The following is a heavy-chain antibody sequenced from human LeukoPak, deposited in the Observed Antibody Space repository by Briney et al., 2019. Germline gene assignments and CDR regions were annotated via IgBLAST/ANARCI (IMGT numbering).Heavy chain of an antibody. Sequence: GGSLRLSCEASGFTFSSYWMHWVRQAPGKGLVWVSRINSDGSSTSYADSVKGRFTISRDNGKNTLYLQMNSMRAEDTAVYYCATTSTIFGVYYGMDVWGQGTTVTVSS. D-gene: IGHD3-3*01. CDR2: INSDGSST. CDR1: GFTFSSYW. J-gene: IGHJ6*02. V-gene: IGHV3-74*01. CDR3: ATTSTIFGVYYGMDV.